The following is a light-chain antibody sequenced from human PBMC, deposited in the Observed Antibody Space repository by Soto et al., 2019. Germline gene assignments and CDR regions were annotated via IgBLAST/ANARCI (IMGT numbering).Light chain of an antibody. J-gene: IGKJ2*01. Sequence: EIVLTQSPGTLSLSPGERATLSCRASQSVSSSSLAWYQQRPGQAPRLLIYGASSRATAIPARFSGSGSGTDFTLTISRLEPEDFSVYYCQQYVTSPYTFGQGTKLEIK. V-gene: IGKV3-20*01. CDR3: QQYVTSPYT. CDR2: GAS. CDR1: QSVSSSS.